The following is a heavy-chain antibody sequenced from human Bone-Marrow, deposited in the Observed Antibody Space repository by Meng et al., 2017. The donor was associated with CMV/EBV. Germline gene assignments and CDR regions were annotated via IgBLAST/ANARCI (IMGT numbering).Heavy chain of an antibody. V-gene: IGHV1-18*01. CDR3: ARSWGTLGYSGSYLSPFDP. CDR1: GYTFTSYG. CDR2: ISAYNGNT. J-gene: IGHJ5*02. Sequence: ASVKVSCKASGYTFTSYGISWVRQAPGQGLEWMGWISAYNGNTNYAQKLQGRVTMTTDTSTSTAYMELRSLRSDDTAVYYCARSWGTLGYSGSYLSPFDPWGQGTLVTVSS. D-gene: IGHD1-26*01.